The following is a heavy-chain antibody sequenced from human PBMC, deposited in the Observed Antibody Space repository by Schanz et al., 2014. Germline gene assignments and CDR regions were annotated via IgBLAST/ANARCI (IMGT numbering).Heavy chain of an antibody. CDR3: ARGGVVVVTAALNWFDP. J-gene: IGHJ5*02. Sequence: QVQLVQSGAEVRKPGASVKVSCKASGYTFISYGISWVRQAPGQGLEWMGWINTNNGDPTYAQGFTGRFVFSLDTSVSTAYLQISSLKAEDTAVYYCARGGVVVVTAALNWFDPWGQGTLVTVSS. D-gene: IGHD2-15*01. V-gene: IGHV7-4-1*02. CDR2: INTNNGDP. CDR1: GYTFISYG.